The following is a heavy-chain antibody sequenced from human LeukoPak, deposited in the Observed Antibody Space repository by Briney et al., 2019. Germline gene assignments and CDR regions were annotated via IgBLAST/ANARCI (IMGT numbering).Heavy chain of an antibody. D-gene: IGHD7-27*01. CDR3: ARSGGTGTFSY. Sequence: SETLSLTCTVSGDSISRSTYYWAWIRQPPGKGLEWIGSVYYGRSPYFNPSLESRATISVDTSKNHFSLKMSSVTAADTAVYYCARSGGTGTFSYWGQGTLVTVSS. J-gene: IGHJ4*02. CDR1: GDSISRSTYY. CDR2: VYYGRSP. V-gene: IGHV4-39*02.